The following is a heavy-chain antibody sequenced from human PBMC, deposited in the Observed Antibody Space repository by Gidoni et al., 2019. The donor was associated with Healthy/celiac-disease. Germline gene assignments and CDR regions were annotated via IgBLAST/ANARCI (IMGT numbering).Heavy chain of an antibody. V-gene: IGHV3-48*03. CDR3: ARDRVATIYEQWLVRGGMDV. D-gene: IGHD6-19*01. CDR1: GFTFSSYE. Sequence: EVQLVESGGGLVQPGGSLRLSCAASGFTFSSYEMNWVRQAPGKGLEWVSYISSSGSTIYYADSVKGRFTISRDNAKNSLYLQMNSLRAEDTAVYYCARDRVATIYEQWLVRGGMDVWGQGTTVTVSS. CDR2: ISSSGSTI. J-gene: IGHJ6*02.